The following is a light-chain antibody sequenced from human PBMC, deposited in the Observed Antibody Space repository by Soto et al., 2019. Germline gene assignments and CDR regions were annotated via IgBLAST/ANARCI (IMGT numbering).Light chain of an antibody. CDR1: SSDVGGYNY. J-gene: IGLJ1*01. V-gene: IGLV2-14*01. Sequence: QSLLTQPASVSGSLGQSITISCTGTSSDVGGYNYVSWYQQHPGKAPKLMIYAVTDRPSGVSSRFSGYKSGNTASLTISGLQAEDEADYYCSSYTSSSNLFGTGTKVTVL. CDR3: SSYTSSSNL. CDR2: AVT.